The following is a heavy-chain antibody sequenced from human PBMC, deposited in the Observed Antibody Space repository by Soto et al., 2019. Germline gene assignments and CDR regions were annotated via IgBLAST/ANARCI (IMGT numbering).Heavy chain of an antibody. CDR2: ISYDGSNK. CDR1: GFTFSSYG. CDR3: AKYQYVFWSGYPTYYYYGMDV. Sequence: PGGSLRLSCAASGFTFSSYGMHWVRQAPGKGLEWVAVISYDGSNKYYADSVKGRFTISRDNSKNTLYLQTNSLRAEDTAVYYCAKYQYVFWSGYPTYYYYGMDVWGQGTTVTVSS. V-gene: IGHV3-30*18. J-gene: IGHJ6*02. D-gene: IGHD3-3*01.